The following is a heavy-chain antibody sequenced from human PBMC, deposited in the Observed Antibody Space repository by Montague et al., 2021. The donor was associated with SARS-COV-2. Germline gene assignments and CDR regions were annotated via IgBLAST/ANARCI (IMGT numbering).Heavy chain of an antibody. V-gene: IGHV4-59*01. CDR3: ARSRFVVVPAAMSFGHSYFDP. CDR1: GGSIGTNY. D-gene: IGHD2-2*01. CDR2: AYNNGRT. J-gene: IGHJ5*02. Sequence: SETLSLTCSVSGGSIGTNYWSWIRQPPGGGLEWIGYAYNNGRTNXNPYLRGRVTMSLDTSKNQFSLNVTSVTAADTAVYHCARSRFVVVPAAMSFGHSYFDPWGQGRLVTVSS.